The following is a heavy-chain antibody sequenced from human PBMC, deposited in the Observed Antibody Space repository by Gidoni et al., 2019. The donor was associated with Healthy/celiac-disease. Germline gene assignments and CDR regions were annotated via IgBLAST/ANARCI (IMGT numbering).Heavy chain of an antibody. J-gene: IGHJ6*03. V-gene: IGHV5-10-1*03. CDR2: IDPSDSYT. Sequence: EVQLVQSGAEVKKPGESLRISCKGSGYSFTSYWISWVRQMPGKGLEWMGRIDPSDSYTNYSPSFQGHVTISADKSISTAYLQWSSLKASDTAMYYCARRVAAAYYYYYMDVWGKGTTVTVSS. CDR3: ARRVAAAYYYYYMDV. CDR1: GYSFTSYW. D-gene: IGHD6-13*01.